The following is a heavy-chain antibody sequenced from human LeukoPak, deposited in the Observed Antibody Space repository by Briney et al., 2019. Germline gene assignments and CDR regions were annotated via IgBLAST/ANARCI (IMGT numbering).Heavy chain of an antibody. Sequence: PGGSLRLSCAASGFTFSSYAMSWVRQAPGKGLEWVSSISSSSSYIYYADSVKGRFTISRDNAKNSLYLQMNSLRAEDTAVYYCARDSESYGYEWIFWPFDYWGQGTLVTVSS. D-gene: IGHD3-16*01. CDR3: ARDSESYGYEWIFWPFDY. J-gene: IGHJ4*02. CDR1: GFTFSSYA. V-gene: IGHV3-21*01. CDR2: ISSSSSYI.